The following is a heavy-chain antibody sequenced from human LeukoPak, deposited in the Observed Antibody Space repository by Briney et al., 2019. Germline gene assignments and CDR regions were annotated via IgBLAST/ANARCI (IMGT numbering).Heavy chain of an antibody. V-gene: IGHV4-39*07. D-gene: IGHD5-12*01. J-gene: IGHJ4*02. CDR3: ARKDPGYSGYSDFDY. Sequence: SETLSLTCTVSGGSISSSSYYWGWIRQPPGKGLEWIGSIYYSGSTYYNPSLKSRVTISVDTSKNQFSLKLSSVTAADTAVYYCARKDPGYSGYSDFDYWGQGTLVTVSS. CDR1: GGSISSSSYY. CDR2: IYYSGST.